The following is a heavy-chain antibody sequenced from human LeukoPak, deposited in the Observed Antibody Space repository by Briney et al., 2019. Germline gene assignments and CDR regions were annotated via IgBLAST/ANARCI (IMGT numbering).Heavy chain of an antibody. Sequence: GESLKISCKGSGYNFRTSWIGWVRQMPGKGLEWMGIIYPGDSDTRYSPSFQGQVTISDDRSVNTAYLQWSSLKASDTAMYFCVRHLSGYGFDYRVLDSWGQGTLVTVSS. CDR2: IYPGDSDT. CDR1: GYNFRTSW. V-gene: IGHV5-51*01. J-gene: IGHJ4*02. CDR3: VRHLSGYGFDYRVLDS. D-gene: IGHD5-18*01.